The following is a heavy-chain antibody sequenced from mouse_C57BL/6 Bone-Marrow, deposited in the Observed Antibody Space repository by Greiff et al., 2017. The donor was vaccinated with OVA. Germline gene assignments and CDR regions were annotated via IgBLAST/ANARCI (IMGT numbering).Heavy chain of an antibody. D-gene: IGHD1-1*01. CDR3: ARYYGSSGFAY. V-gene: IGHV1-26*01. CDR1: GYTFTDYY. Sequence: EVQLQQSGPELVKPGALVKISCKASGYTFTDYYMNWVKQSHGKSLEWIGDINPNNGGTSYNQKFKGKATLTVDKSSSTAYMELRSLTSEDSAVYYCARYYGSSGFAYWGQGTLVTVSA. J-gene: IGHJ3*01. CDR2: INPNNGGT.